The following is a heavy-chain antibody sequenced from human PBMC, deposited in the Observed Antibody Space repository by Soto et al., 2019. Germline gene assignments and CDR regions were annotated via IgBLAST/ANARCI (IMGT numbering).Heavy chain of an antibody. CDR1: GGTFSSYA. D-gene: IGHD3-16*01. Sequence: QVQLVQSGAEVKKPGSSVKVSCKASGGTFSSYAISWVRQAPGQGLEWMGGIIPIFGTANYAQKFQGRVTITGDESTSTAYMELSSLRSEDRAVYYWGRALKGGSEGGGGDYWGQGTLVTVSS. CDR2: IIPIFGTA. J-gene: IGHJ4*02. V-gene: IGHV1-69*01. CDR3: GRALKGGSEGGGGDY.